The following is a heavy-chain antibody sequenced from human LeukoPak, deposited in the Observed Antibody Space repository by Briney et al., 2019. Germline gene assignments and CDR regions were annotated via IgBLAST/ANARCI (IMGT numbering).Heavy chain of an antibody. V-gene: IGHV4-31*03. J-gene: IGHJ2*01. Sequence: SQTLSLTCTVSGGSISSGGYYWSWIRQHPGKGLEWIGYIYYSGSTYYNPSLKSRVTISVDTSKNQLSLKLSSVTAADTAVYYCARSAAASYWYFDLWGRGTLVTVSS. CDR1: GGSISSGGYY. CDR2: IYYSGST. D-gene: IGHD2-2*01. CDR3: ARSAAASYWYFDL.